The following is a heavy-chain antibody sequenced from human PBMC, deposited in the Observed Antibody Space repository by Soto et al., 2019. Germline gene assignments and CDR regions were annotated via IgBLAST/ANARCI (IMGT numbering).Heavy chain of an antibody. V-gene: IGHV1-18*01. CDR3: AREGYSYGYGRLDAFDI. CDR1: VYAFTSYD. J-gene: IGHJ3*02. D-gene: IGHD5-18*01. Sequence: GASVKVSCKASVYAFTSYDINCVRHATGQLLEWMGWMNAYSGNTGYAQKLQGRVTMTTDTSTSTAYMELRSLRSDDTAVYYCAREGYSYGYGRLDAFDIWGQGTMVTVSS. CDR2: MNAYSGNT.